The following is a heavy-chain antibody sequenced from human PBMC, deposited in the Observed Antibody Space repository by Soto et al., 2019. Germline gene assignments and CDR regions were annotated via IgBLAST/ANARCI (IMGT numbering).Heavy chain of an antibody. CDR2: INAGNGNT. Sequence: QVQLVQSGAEVKKPGASVKVSCKASGYTFTSYAMHWVRQAPGQRLEWMGWINAGNGNTKYSQKFQGRVTITRDTSASTAYMELSSLRSEDTAVYYCARGAPVTVTYYYYYMDVWGEGTTVTVSS. V-gene: IGHV1-3*01. CDR1: GYTFTSYA. CDR3: ARGAPVTVTYYYYYMDV. J-gene: IGHJ6*03. D-gene: IGHD4-4*01.